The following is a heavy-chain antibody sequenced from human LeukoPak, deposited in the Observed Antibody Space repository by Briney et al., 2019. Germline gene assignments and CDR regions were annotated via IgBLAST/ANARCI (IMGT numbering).Heavy chain of an antibody. CDR2: ISAYNGNT. D-gene: IGHD6-6*01. CDR1: GYTFTSYG. J-gene: IGHJ6*03. CDR3: ARGSVAARLYYYYMDV. Sequence: ASVKVSCKASGYTFTSYGISWVRQAPGQGLEWMGWISAYNGNTNYAQKLQGRVTMTTDTSTSTAYMELSSLRSEDTAVYYCARGSVAARLYYYYMDVWGKGTTVTVSS. V-gene: IGHV1-18*01.